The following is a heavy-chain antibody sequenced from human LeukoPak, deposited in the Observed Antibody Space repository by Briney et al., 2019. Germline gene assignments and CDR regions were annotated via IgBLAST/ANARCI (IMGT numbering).Heavy chain of an antibody. CDR3: ARGRLMVYAMKAPIYY. J-gene: IGHJ4*02. CDR2: INHSGST. Sequence: SETLSLTCAVYGGSFSGYYWSWIRQPPGKGLEWIGEINHSGSTNYNPSLKSRVTISVDTSKNQFSLKLSSVTAADTAVYYCARGRLMVYAMKAPIYYWGQGTLVTVSS. CDR1: GGSFSGYY. V-gene: IGHV4-34*01. D-gene: IGHD2-8*01.